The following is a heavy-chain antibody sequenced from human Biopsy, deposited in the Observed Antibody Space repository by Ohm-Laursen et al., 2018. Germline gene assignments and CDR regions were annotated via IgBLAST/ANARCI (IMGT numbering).Heavy chain of an antibody. CDR3: AGDISNWNVNY. CDR1: GYTLTDLS. D-gene: IGHD1-20*01. CDR2: FAPENGKT. Sequence: SVKVSCNVSGYTLTDLSMHWVRQAPGKGLEWMGGFAPENGKTIYAQKFQGRVTMTEDTSTDTAYMELSNLRSEDTAVYYCAGDISNWNVNYWGQGTLVIVSS. J-gene: IGHJ4*02. V-gene: IGHV1-24*01.